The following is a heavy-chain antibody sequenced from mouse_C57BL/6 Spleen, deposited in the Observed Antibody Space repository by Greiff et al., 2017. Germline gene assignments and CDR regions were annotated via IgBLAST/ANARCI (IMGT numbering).Heavy chain of an antibody. V-gene: IGHV1-53*01. D-gene: IGHD1-1*01. Sequence: QVQLKQPGTELVKPGASVKLSCKASGYTFTSYWMHWVKQRPGQGLEWIGNINPSNGGTNYNEKFKSKATLTVDKSSSTAYMQLSSLTSEDSAVYYCERWVITTVVVDYWGQGTTLTVSS. CDR3: ERWVITTVVVDY. CDR2: INPSNGGT. J-gene: IGHJ2*01. CDR1: GYTFTSYW.